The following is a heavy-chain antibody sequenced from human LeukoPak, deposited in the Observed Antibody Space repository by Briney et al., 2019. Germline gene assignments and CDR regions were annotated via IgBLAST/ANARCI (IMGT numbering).Heavy chain of an antibody. CDR1: GGSISSSSYY. V-gene: IGHV4-39*07. Sequence: SETLSLTCTVSGGSISSSSYYWGWICQPPGKGLEWIGSIYYSGSTYYNPSLKSRVTISVDTSKNQFSLKLSSVTAADTAVYYCARYFDSSGDDAFDIWGQGTMVTVSS. D-gene: IGHD3-22*01. J-gene: IGHJ3*02. CDR3: ARYFDSSGDDAFDI. CDR2: IYYSGST.